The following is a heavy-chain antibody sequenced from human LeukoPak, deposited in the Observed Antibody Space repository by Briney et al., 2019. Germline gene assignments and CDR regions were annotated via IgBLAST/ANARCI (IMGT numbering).Heavy chain of an antibody. Sequence: GASVKVSCKVSGYTLTELSMHWVRQAPGKGLEWMGGFDPEDGETIYAQKFQGRVTMTEDTSTDTAYMELSSLRSEDTAVYYCATDSGRTTVTRYYYYYYMDVWGKGTTVTVSS. CDR3: ATDSGRTTVTRYYYYYYMDV. J-gene: IGHJ6*03. CDR1: GYTLTELS. D-gene: IGHD4-17*01. CDR2: FDPEDGET. V-gene: IGHV1-24*01.